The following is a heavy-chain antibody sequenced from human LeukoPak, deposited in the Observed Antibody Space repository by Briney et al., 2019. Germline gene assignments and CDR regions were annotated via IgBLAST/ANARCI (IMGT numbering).Heavy chain of an antibody. CDR1: GFTFSSYG. CDR2: IWYDGSNK. D-gene: IGHD3-10*02. CDR3: ARTLGSGSYPADY. J-gene: IGHJ4*02. V-gene: IGHV3-33*01. Sequence: HPGGSLRLSCAASGFTFSSYGMHWVRQAPGKGLEWVADIWYDGSNKYYADSVKGRFTISRDNSKNTLYLQMNSLRAEETAVYYCARTLGSGSYPADYWGQGPLVTVSS.